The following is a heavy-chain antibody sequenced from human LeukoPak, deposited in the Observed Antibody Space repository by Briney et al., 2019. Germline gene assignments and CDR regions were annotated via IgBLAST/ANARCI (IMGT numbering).Heavy chain of an antibody. Sequence: GGSLRLSCAASGFTFSSYSMNWVRQAPGKGLEWVSSISSSSSYIYYADSVKGRFTISRDNAKNSLYLQVNSLRAEDTAIYYCAREGYYDSSGYHRTLDYWGQGTLVTVSS. CDR3: AREGYYDSSGYHRTLDY. CDR1: GFTFSSYS. V-gene: IGHV3-21*04. CDR2: ISSSSSYI. J-gene: IGHJ4*02. D-gene: IGHD3-22*01.